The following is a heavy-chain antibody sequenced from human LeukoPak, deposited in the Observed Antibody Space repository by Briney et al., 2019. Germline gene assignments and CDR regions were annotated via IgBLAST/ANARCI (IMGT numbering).Heavy chain of an antibody. CDR3: AKDRHAPGRYCSGTSCFPFDS. D-gene: IGHD2-15*01. CDR2: INHDGSNT. J-gene: IGHJ5*01. CDR1: GFTFSTFW. Sequence: GGSLRLSCATSGFTFSTFWMHWVRQAPGKGLVWVSRINHDGSNTNYADSVKGRITISRDNTKNTLYLQMNSLRAEDTAVYYCAKDRHAPGRYCSGTSCFPFDSWGQGTLVTVSS. V-gene: IGHV3-74*01.